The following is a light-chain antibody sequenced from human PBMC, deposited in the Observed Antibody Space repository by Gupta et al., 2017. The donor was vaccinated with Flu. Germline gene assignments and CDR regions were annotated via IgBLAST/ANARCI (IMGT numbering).Light chain of an antibody. CDR3: QESYSILYS. Sequence: DIQMTQSPSSLSASVGDRVTVTCRASQNISSYLSWYQQKPGKAPKLLIYGVSSLQSGVPSRFSGSGSGTDFTLTISSLLPEDFATYYCQESYSILYSFGQGTKLDIK. V-gene: IGKV1-39*01. CDR2: GVS. CDR1: QNISSY. J-gene: IGKJ2*03.